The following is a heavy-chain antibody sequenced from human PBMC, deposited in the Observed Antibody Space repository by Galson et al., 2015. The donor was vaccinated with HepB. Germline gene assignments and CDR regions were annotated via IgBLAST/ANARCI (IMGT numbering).Heavy chain of an antibody. CDR2: LSGSGGST. J-gene: IGHJ4*02. Sequence: SLRLSCAASGFTFSSYAMTWVRQAPGKGLEWVSGLSGSGGSTYYADSVKGRFTISRDNSKNTVYLQMNSLRAEDTAMYYCAKGYSKSWYSGLGYWGQGTLVTVSS. D-gene: IGHD5-12*01. CDR1: GFTFSSYA. CDR3: AKGYSKSWYSGLGY. V-gene: IGHV3-23*01.